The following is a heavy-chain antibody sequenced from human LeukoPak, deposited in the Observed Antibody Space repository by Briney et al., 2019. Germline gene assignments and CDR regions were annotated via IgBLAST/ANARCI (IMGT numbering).Heavy chain of an antibody. V-gene: IGHV3-23*01. D-gene: IGHD3-22*01. J-gene: IGHJ4*02. CDR3: AKDWRSSGYYYDGPLFDY. Sequence: GGSLRLSCAASGFTFSSYWMSWVRQAPGKGLEWVSAISGSGGSTYYADSVKGRFTISRDNSKNTLYLQMNSLRAEDTAVYYCAKDWRSSGYYYDGPLFDYWGQGTLVTVSS. CDR1: GFTFSSYW. CDR2: ISGSGGST.